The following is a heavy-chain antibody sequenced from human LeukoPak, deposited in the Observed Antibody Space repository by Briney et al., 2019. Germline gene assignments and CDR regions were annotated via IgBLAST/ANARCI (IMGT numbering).Heavy chain of an antibody. CDR1: GGSISSYY. Sequence: PSETLSLTCTVSGGSISSYYWSWIRQPPGKGLEWIGYIYYSGSTNYNPSLKSRVTISVDTSKNQFSLKLSSVTAADTAVYYCARGVGGIAAAIDYWGQGTLVTVSS. CDR2: IYYSGST. V-gene: IGHV4-59*08. CDR3: ARGVGGIAAAIDY. J-gene: IGHJ4*02. D-gene: IGHD6-13*01.